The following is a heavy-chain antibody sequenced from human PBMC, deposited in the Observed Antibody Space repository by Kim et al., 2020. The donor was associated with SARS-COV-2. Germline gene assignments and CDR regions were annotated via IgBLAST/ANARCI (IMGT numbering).Heavy chain of an antibody. J-gene: IGHJ6*02. Sequence: GGSLRLSCAASGFTFSSYEMNWVRQAPGKGLEWVSYISSSGSTIYYADSVKGRFTISRDNAKNSLYLQMNSLRAEDTAVYYCGGGGIGSYYYYGMDVWGQGTTVTVSS. CDR3: GGGGIGSYYYYGMDV. D-gene: IGHD3-16*02. CDR1: GFTFSSYE. V-gene: IGHV3-48*03. CDR2: ISSSGSTI.